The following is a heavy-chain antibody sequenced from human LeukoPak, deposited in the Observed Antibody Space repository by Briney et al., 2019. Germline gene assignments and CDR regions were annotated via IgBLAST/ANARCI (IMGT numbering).Heavy chain of an antibody. D-gene: IGHD2-15*01. CDR2: INPNSGGT. Sequence: ASVKVSCKASGYTFTGYYMHWVRQAPGQGLEWMGRINPNSGGTNYAQKFQGRVTMTRDTSISTAYMELSRLRSEDTAVYYCARGPMGVVVAAILEYFQHWGQGTLVTVSS. J-gene: IGHJ1*01. CDR3: ARGPMGVVVAAILEYFQH. V-gene: IGHV1-2*06. CDR1: GYTFTGYY.